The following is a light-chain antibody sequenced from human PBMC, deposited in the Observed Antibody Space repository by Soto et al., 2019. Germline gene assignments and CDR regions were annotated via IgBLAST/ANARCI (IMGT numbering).Light chain of an antibody. Sequence: EIVMTQSPATLSVSPGERATLSCRASQSVSSNLVWYQQKPGQAPRLLIYGASTRATGIPARFSGSGSGTEFTLTISSLQSGDFAVYYCQQYNNWPLTFGGGTKVDIK. V-gene: IGKV3-15*01. CDR2: GAS. CDR1: QSVSSN. J-gene: IGKJ4*01. CDR3: QQYNNWPLT.